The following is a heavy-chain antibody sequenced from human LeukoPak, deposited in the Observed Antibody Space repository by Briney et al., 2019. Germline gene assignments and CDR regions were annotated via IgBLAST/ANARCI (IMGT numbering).Heavy chain of an antibody. CDR3: ARDRVVVVPAAKVNWFDP. Sequence: GSSVKVSCKASGYTFTGYYMHWVRQAPGQGLEWMGWINPNSGGTNYAQKFQGRVTMTRDTSISTAYMELSRLRSDDTAVYYCARDRVVVVPAAKVNWFDPWGQGTLVTVSS. D-gene: IGHD2-2*01. J-gene: IGHJ5*02. CDR1: GYTFTGYY. V-gene: IGHV1-2*02. CDR2: INPNSGGT.